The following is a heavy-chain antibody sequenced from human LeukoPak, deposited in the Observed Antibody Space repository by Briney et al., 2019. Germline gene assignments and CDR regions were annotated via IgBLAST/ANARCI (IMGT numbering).Heavy chain of an antibody. CDR1: GFTFSSYA. CDR3: ARGHSSSSGPKYYFDY. Sequence: PGGSLRLSCAASGFTFSSYAMHWVRQAPGKGLEWVAVISYDGSNKYYADSEKGRFTISRDNSKNTLYLQMNSLRAEDTAVYYCARGHSSSSGPKYYFDYWGQGTLVTVSS. V-gene: IGHV3-30-3*01. D-gene: IGHD6-6*01. CDR2: ISYDGSNK. J-gene: IGHJ4*02.